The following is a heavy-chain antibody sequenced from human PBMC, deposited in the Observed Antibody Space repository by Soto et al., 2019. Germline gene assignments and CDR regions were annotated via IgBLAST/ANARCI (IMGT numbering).Heavy chain of an antibody. CDR3: ARKIVVVVAPHPYDAFDI. Sequence: ASVKVSCKASGYTFTIYGISWVLQAPGQGLEWMGWISAYNGNTNYAQKLQGRVTMTTDTSTSTAYMELRSLRSDDTAVYYCARKIVVVVAPHPYDAFDIRCPATRLTVSS. CDR1: GYTFTIYG. V-gene: IGHV1-18*01. D-gene: IGHD2-15*01. CDR2: ISAYNGNT. J-gene: IGHJ3*02.